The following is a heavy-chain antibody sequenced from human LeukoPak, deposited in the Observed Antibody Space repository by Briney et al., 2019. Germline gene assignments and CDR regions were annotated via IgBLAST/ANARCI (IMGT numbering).Heavy chain of an antibody. CDR1: GYIFSDYA. CDR2: INAGNGKT. Sequence: ASVTVSCTASGYIFSDYAIHWVRQAPGQGLEWMGWINAGNGKTKYSQKFQGRVTITRDTSAGTAYMELSGLRSEDTAVYYCARARWTSTVTTYYLDYWGQGTLVTVSS. J-gene: IGHJ4*02. D-gene: IGHD4-17*01. CDR3: ARARWTSTVTTYYLDY. V-gene: IGHV1-3*01.